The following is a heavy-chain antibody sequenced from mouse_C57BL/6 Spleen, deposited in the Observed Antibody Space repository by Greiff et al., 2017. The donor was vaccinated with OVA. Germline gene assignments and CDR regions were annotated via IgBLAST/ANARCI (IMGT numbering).Heavy chain of an antibody. CDR1: GYTFTSYW. J-gene: IGHJ2*01. CDR2: IDPSDSET. Sequence: VQLQQPGAELVRPGSSVKLSCKASGYTFTSYWMHWVKQRPIQGLEWIGNIDPSDSETHYTPKFKDKATLTVDTSSSTAYMQLSRLTSEDCAGYYLVRGNCVRGEDYGGQGTTLTVSS. CDR3: VRGNCVRGEDY. D-gene: IGHD4-1*01. V-gene: IGHV1-52*01.